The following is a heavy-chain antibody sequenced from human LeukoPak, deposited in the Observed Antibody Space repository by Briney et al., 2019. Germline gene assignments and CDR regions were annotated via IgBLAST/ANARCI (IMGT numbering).Heavy chain of an antibody. Sequence: GGSLRLSCAASGFTFSSYSMNWVRQAPGKGLEWVSSISSSSSYIYYADSVKGRFTISRDNAKNSLYLQMNSLRAEDTAVYYCARDWVVPAAISQLFDYWGQGTLVTVSS. J-gene: IGHJ4*02. CDR2: ISSSSSYI. CDR3: ARDWVVPAAISQLFDY. CDR1: GFTFSSYS. V-gene: IGHV3-21*01. D-gene: IGHD2-2*01.